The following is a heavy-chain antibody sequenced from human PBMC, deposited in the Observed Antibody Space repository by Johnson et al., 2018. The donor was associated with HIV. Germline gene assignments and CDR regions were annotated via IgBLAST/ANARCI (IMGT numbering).Heavy chain of an antibody. J-gene: IGHJ3*02. CDR1: GFTFSSFA. D-gene: IGHD3-22*01. CDR3: AKVVGSYYYDSSGEAFDI. CDR2: ITWNSGRI. V-gene: IGHV3-9*01. Sequence: VQLVESGGGLVQPGGSLRLSCAASGFTFSSFAMSWVRQAPGKGLEWVSGITWNSGRIAYADSVKGRLTISRDNAKNSLYLQMNSLRAEDTALYYCAKVVGSYYYDSSGEAFDIWGQGTMVTVSS.